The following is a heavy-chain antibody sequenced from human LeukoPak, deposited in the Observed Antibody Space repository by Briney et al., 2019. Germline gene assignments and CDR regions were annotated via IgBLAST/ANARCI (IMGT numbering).Heavy chain of an antibody. J-gene: IGHJ4*02. CDR2: ISYDGSNK. CDR3: ARVPRVSSGFDY. CDR1: GFTFSSYA. D-gene: IGHD6-19*01. Sequence: GGSLRLSCAASGFTFSSYAMHWVRQAPGKGLEWVAVISYDGSNKYYADSVKGRFTISRDNSKNTLYLQTNSLRAEDTAVYYCARVPRVSSGFDYWGQGTLVTVSS. V-gene: IGHV3-30-3*01.